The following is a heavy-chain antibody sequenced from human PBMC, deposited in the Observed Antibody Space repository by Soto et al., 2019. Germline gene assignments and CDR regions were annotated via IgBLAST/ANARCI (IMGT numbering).Heavy chain of an antibody. Sequence: QVQLVQSGAEVKKPGSSVKVSCKASGGTFSSYAISWVRQAPGQGLEWMGGIIPIFGTANYAQKFQGRVTITADESTSTAYMELSSLRSEDTAVYYCERESGGGYCISTICRNWFDPWGQGTLVTVSS. J-gene: IGHJ5*02. D-gene: IGHD2-2*01. CDR2: IIPIFGTA. V-gene: IGHV1-69*12. CDR1: GGTFSSYA. CDR3: ERESGGGYCISTICRNWFDP.